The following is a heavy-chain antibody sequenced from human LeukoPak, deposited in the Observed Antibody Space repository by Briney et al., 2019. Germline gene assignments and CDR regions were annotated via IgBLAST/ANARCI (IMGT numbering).Heavy chain of an antibody. V-gene: IGHV3-74*01. J-gene: IGHJ6*03. D-gene: IGHD6-13*01. CDR1: GFTFSSYW. CDR2: INSDGSST. Sequence: GGSLRLSCAASGFTFSSYWMHWVRQAPGKRLVWVSRINSDGSSTSYADSVKGRFTISRDNAKNTLYLQMNSLRAEDTAVYYCARGFAGGTRTYYYYYYMDVWGKGTTVTVSS. CDR3: ARGFAGGTRTYYYYYYMDV.